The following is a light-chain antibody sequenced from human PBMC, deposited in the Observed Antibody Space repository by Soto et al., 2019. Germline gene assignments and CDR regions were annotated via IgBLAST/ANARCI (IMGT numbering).Light chain of an antibody. Sequence: DIQLTQSPSFLSASVGDRVIITCRASRGIGTYLAWYQQKPGKAPKLLIYGVSTLQSGVPSRFSGSGSGTEFTLTISSLQPEDFATYYCQQFNTYPFTFGPETKVEIK. V-gene: IGKV1-9*01. CDR3: QQFNTYPFT. J-gene: IGKJ3*01. CDR1: RGIGTY. CDR2: GVS.